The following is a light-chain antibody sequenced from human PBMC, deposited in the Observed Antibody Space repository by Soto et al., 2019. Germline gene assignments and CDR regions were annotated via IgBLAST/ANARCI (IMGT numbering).Light chain of an antibody. Sequence: EIVMTQSPDSLSVSLGERATLSCRASQSVSSYLAWYQQKPGQAPRLLIYGASTRATGVPARFSGSGSGTEFTLPISSLQSEDFAVYYCQQYNYWSPLTFGGGTKVAIK. CDR1: QSVSSY. CDR2: GAS. CDR3: QQYNYWSPLT. V-gene: IGKV3-15*01. J-gene: IGKJ4*01.